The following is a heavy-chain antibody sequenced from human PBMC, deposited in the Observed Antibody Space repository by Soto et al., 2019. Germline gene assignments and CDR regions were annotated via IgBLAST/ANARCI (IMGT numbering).Heavy chain of an antibody. CDR3: ARHPSDFWFDP. CDR2: IDYSGST. V-gene: IGHV4-39*01. D-gene: IGHD2-21*02. Sequence: QLQLQESGPGLVKPSETLSLTCSVSGGSISSSSYFWGWIRQPPGKGLEWIGSIDYSGSTYYNTSLKSRVTVSVDTSKNQFSLKLSSVTAADTAVYYCARHPSDFWFDPWGQGTLVTVSS. CDR1: GGSISSSSYF. J-gene: IGHJ5*02.